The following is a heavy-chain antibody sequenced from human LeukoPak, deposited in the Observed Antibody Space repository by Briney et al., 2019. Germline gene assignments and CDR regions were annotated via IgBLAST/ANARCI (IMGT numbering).Heavy chain of an antibody. J-gene: IGHJ5*02. V-gene: IGHV4-59*01. D-gene: IGHD6-13*01. CDR3: ARATRIAAAGLWFDP. CDR2: IYYSGST. Sequence: SETLSLTCTVSGGSISSYYWSWIRPPPGKGLEWIADIYYSGSTNYNTSLKSRVTISVDTSKNQFSLKLSSVTAADTAVYYCARATRIAAAGLWFDPWGQGTLVTVSS. CDR1: GGSISSYY.